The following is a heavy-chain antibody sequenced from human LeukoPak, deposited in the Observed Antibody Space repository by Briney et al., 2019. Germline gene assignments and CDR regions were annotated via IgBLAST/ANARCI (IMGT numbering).Heavy chain of an antibody. V-gene: IGHV3-74*01. D-gene: IGHD6-19*01. J-gene: IGHJ5*02. CDR1: GFPFNNYW. Sequence: GGSLRLSCAASGFPFNNYWMYWVRQAPGKGLVWVSSINTDGRTTRYAASVQGRFTISGDNAKNTLYLQMNSLSGDDTAVYYCARAGASGWYAAGWFDPWGQGSLVTVSS. CDR3: ARAGASGWYAAGWFDP. CDR2: INTDGRTT.